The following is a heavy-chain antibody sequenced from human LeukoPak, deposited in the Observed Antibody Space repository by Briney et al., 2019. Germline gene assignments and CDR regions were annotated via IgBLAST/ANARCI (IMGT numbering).Heavy chain of an antibody. CDR3: ARGDSLWYYYDSSDLDFDY. Sequence: ASVKVSCKASGYTFTGYYMHWVRQAPGQGLEWMGRINPNSGGTNYAQKVQGRVTITRDTSIRKAYMDLRRLRSDDTAVYYCARGDSLWYYYDSSDLDFDYWGQGTLVTVSS. J-gene: IGHJ4*02. CDR2: INPNSGGT. V-gene: IGHV1-2*06. CDR1: GYTFTGYY. D-gene: IGHD3-22*01.